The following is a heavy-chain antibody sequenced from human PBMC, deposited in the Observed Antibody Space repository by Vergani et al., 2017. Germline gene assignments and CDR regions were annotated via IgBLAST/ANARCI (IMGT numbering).Heavy chain of an antibody. CDR3: ARAAPQGTVDTYFDY. CDR1: GGTFSSYA. Sequence: QVQLVQSGAEVKKPGSSVKVSCKASGGTFSSYAISWVRQAPGQGLEWMGGSIPIFGTANYAKTFQGRVTITADESTRTDYMELSSLRSDDTAVYYCARAAPQGTVDTYFDYWGQGTLVTVSS. D-gene: IGHD4-23*01. J-gene: IGHJ4*02. V-gene: IGHV1-69*12. CDR2: SIPIFGTA.